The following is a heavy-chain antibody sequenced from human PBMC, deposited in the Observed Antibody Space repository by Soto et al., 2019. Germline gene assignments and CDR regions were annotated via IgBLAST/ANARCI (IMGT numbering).Heavy chain of an antibody. Sequence: GSLRLSCSASGFTFSSYAMHWVRQAPGKGLEYVSAISSNGGSTYYADSVKGRFTISRDNSKNTLYLQMSSLRAEDSAVYYCVKGGQQLGSDAFDIWGQGTMVTVSS. J-gene: IGHJ3*02. D-gene: IGHD6-13*01. CDR1: GFTFSSYA. V-gene: IGHV3-64D*06. CDR3: VKGGQQLGSDAFDI. CDR2: ISSNGGST.